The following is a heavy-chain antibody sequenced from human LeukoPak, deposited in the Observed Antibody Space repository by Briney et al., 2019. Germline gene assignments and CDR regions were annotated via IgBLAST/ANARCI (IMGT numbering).Heavy chain of an antibody. CDR2: ISYDGSNY. V-gene: IGHV3-30*19. CDR1: GFSFSSYG. Sequence: GGSLRLSCAASGFSFSSYGMHCVRQAPGKGLEWVAVISYDGSNYYYADSVKGRFTISRDNSKNTLYLQMNSLRAEDTAVYYCARDRGHYLDYWGQGTLVTVSS. D-gene: IGHD3-10*01. J-gene: IGHJ4*02. CDR3: ARDRGHYLDY.